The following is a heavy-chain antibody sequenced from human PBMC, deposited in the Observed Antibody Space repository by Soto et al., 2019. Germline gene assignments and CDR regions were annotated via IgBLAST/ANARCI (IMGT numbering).Heavy chain of an antibody. V-gene: IGHV3-74*01. CDR2: INGDGSST. CDR3: ARGGSSTSCYTKGCRYNWFGP. D-gene: IGHD2-2*02. Sequence: GGSLRLSCAASGFSFSSYWIHWVRQAPGEGLVWVSRINGDGSSTSYAESVKGRFTISRDNAKNTLYLQMNSLRAEDTAVYYCARGGSSTSCYTKGCRYNWFGPWGEGTLVTXSS. J-gene: IGHJ5*02. CDR1: GFSFSSYW.